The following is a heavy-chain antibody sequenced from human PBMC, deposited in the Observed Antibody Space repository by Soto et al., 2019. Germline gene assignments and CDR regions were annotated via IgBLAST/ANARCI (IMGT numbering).Heavy chain of an antibody. CDR1: GFTFSSYA. CDR2: ISYDGSNK. CDR3: ASPREAGYPLIPGDY. V-gene: IGHV3-30-3*01. Sequence: QVQLVESGGGVVQPGRSLRLSCAASGFTFSSYAMHWVRQAPGKGLEWVAVISYDGSNKYYADSVKGRFTISRDNSKNTLYLQMNSLRAEDMAVYYCASPREAGYPLIPGDYWGQGTLVTVSS. J-gene: IGHJ4*02. D-gene: IGHD3-9*01.